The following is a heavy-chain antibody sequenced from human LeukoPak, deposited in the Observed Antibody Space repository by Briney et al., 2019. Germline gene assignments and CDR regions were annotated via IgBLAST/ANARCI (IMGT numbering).Heavy chain of an antibody. CDR2: IYTSGST. CDR1: GGSISGYY. CDR3: ARASYCSGGSCYYLFDY. J-gene: IGHJ4*02. D-gene: IGHD2-15*01. Sequence: PSETLSLTCTVSGGSISGYYWSWIRQPAGKGLEWIGRIYTSGSTNYNPSLKSRATMSVDTSKNQFSLKLSSVTAADTAVYYCARASYCSGGSCYYLFDYWGQGTLVTVSS. V-gene: IGHV4-4*07.